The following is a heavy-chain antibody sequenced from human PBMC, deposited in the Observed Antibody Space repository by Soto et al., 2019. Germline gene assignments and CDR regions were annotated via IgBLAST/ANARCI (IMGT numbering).Heavy chain of an antibody. CDR2: IYYSGST. Sequence: PSETLSLTCTVSGGSISSSSYNWGWIRQPPXKGLEWIGSIYYSGSTYYNPSLKSRVTISVDTSKSQFSLKLSSVTAADTAVYYCARNNWNYEHYYYYYRMDVWGQGTTVTVSS. V-gene: IGHV4-39*01. D-gene: IGHD1-7*01. CDR3: ARNNWNYEHYYYYYRMDV. J-gene: IGHJ6*02. CDR1: GGSISSSSYN.